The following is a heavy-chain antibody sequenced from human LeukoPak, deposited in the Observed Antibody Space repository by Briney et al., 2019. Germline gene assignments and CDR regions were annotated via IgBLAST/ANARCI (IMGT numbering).Heavy chain of an antibody. J-gene: IGHJ4*02. CDR1: GITLSNYG. D-gene: IGHD3-10*01. CDR2: ISGSGGNT. Sequence: GGSLRLSCAVSGITLSNYGMSWVRQVPGKGLEWVSGISGSGGNTYYADSVKGRFTISRDNSKNTLYLQMNSLRAEDTAVYFCAKRGVVIRVFLVGFHKEASYFDSWGQGALVTVPS. V-gene: IGHV3-23*01. CDR3: AKRGVVIRVFLVGFHKEASYFDS.